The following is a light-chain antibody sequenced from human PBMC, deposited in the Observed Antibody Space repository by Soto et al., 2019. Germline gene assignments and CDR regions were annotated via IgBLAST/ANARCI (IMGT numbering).Light chain of an antibody. CDR2: LNSDGSH. CDR3: QTWGTGIQV. J-gene: IGLJ2*01. Sequence: QSVLTQSHSASASLGASVQLTCTLSSGHSSYAIAWHQQQPEKGPRYLMKLNSDGSHSKGDGIPDRFSGSSSGAERYLTISSLQSEDETDYYCQTWGTGIQVFGGGTKVTVL. V-gene: IGLV4-69*01. CDR1: SGHSSYA.